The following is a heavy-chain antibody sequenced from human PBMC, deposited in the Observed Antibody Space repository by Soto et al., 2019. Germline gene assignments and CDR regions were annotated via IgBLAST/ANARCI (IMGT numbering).Heavy chain of an antibody. Sequence: GGPLRLSCAASGFNFNRYSMNWVRQAPGKGLEWVSHISGSSNTIYYADSVKGRFTISRDNAKNSLYLQMNSLKDEDTAVYYCVGGRSFDYWGQGTLVTVSS. CDR3: VGGRSFDY. CDR1: GFNFNRYS. D-gene: IGHD2-15*01. CDR2: ISGSSNTI. J-gene: IGHJ4*02. V-gene: IGHV3-48*02.